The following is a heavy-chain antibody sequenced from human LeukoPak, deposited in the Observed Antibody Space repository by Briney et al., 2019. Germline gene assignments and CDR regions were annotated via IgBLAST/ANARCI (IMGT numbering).Heavy chain of an antibody. CDR3: ARDQTSSGQTPPDY. CDR1: GFTFSSYA. V-gene: IGHV3-30*01. D-gene: IGHD3-22*01. Sequence: GRSLRLSCAASGFTFSSYAMHWVRQAPGKGLEWVAVISYDGSNKYYADSVKGRFTISRDNSKNTLYLQMNSLRAEDTAVYYCARDQTSSGQTPPDYWGQGTLVTVSS. CDR2: ISYDGSNK. J-gene: IGHJ4*02.